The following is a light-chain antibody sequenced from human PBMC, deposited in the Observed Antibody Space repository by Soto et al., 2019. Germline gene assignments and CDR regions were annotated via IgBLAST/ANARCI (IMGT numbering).Light chain of an antibody. V-gene: IGKV1-27*01. J-gene: IGKJ4*01. Sequence: DVPMTQSPSSLSAFVGDRVTITCRASQGIAPYLAWFQQKPGKVPKLLIYATSTLQSGVPSRFSGSGSGTDFTLTISSLQPEDVATYYCQKYNTAPLTFCGGTKVEIK. CDR1: QGIAPY. CDR3: QKYNTAPLT. CDR2: ATS.